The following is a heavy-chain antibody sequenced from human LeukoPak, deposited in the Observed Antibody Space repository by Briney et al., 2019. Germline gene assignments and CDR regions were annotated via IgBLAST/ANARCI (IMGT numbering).Heavy chain of an antibody. CDR1: GYTFTSYY. CDR3: ARGRSSGTPPYYFDY. CDR2: INPSGGST. Sequence: GASVTVSCKASGYTFTSYYMHWVRQAPGQGLEWMGIINPSGGSTSYAQKFQGRVTMTRDTSISTAYMELSRLRSDDTAVYYCARGRSSGTPPYYFDYWGQGTLVTVSS. D-gene: IGHD6-19*01. J-gene: IGHJ4*02. V-gene: IGHV1-46*01.